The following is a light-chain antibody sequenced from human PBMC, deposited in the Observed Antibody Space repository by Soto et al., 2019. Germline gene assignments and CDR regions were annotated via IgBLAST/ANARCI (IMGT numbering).Light chain of an antibody. Sequence: QSVLTQPASVSGSPGQSITISCTGTSSDVGGYNYVSWYQHHPGKAPKLLIYDVSNRPSGISNRFSGSKSDNTASLTISGLQPEDEADYSCSSYTTSNTRQIVFGTGTKVTVL. J-gene: IGLJ1*01. CDR3: SSYTTSNTRQIV. V-gene: IGLV2-14*03. CDR2: DVS. CDR1: SSDVGGYNY.